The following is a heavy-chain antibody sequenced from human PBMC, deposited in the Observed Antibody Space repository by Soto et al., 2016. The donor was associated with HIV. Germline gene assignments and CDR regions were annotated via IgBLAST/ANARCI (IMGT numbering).Heavy chain of an antibody. Sequence: EVQLVESGGGLVQPGGSLRLSCAASGFTVSNNYMSWVRQAPGKGLEWVSITYSGDTTYYADSVKGRFTISRDNSKNTLYLQMSNLRAEDTAVYYCARVNRPYYYDSSGYFDYWGQGTLVTVSS. V-gene: IGHV3-66*01. CDR3: ARVNRPYYYDSSGYFDY. J-gene: IGHJ4*02. CDR2: TYSGDTT. D-gene: IGHD3-22*01. CDR1: GFTVSNNY.